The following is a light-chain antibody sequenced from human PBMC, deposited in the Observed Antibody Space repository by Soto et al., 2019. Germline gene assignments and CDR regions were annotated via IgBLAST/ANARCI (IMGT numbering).Light chain of an antibody. CDR1: QSVSSK. Sequence: EIVMTQSPATLSVSPGERATLSCRASQSVSSKLAWYQQKPGQAPRLLIYGASTRATGIPARFSGSGSGTEFTLIISSLQSEDFAVYYCQQYNNCPPITFGGGTKVEIK. J-gene: IGKJ4*01. CDR3: QQYNNCPPIT. CDR2: GAS. V-gene: IGKV3-15*01.